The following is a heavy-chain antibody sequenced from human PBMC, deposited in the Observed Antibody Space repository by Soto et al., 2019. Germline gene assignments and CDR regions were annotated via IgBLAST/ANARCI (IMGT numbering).Heavy chain of an antibody. CDR3: ARDPGAAAPDEGQGGDYYYGMDV. CDR2: INPNSGGT. J-gene: IGHJ6*02. V-gene: IGHV1-2*04. Sequence: ASVKVSCKASGYTFTGYYMHWVRQAPGQGLEWMGWINPNSGGTNYAQKFQGWVTMTRDTSISTAYMELSRLRSDDTAVYYCARDPGAAAPDEGQGGDYYYGMDVWGQGTTVTVSS. CDR1: GYTFTGYY. D-gene: IGHD6-13*01.